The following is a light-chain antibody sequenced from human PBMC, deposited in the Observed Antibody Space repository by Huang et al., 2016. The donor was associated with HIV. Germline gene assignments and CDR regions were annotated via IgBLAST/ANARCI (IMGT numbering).Light chain of an antibody. CDR2: LGS. Sequence: DIVMTQSPLSLPFTPGEPASISFRSSQSLLHSDGYNYLAWYLQKPGQSPQLLIYLGSNRAAGVPDRFSGSGAGTDFTLKISRVEAEDVGVYYCRQPLKTPMYTFGQGTKLEIK. CDR1: QSLLHSDGYNY. V-gene: IGKV2-28*01. CDR3: RQPLKTPMYT. J-gene: IGKJ2*01.